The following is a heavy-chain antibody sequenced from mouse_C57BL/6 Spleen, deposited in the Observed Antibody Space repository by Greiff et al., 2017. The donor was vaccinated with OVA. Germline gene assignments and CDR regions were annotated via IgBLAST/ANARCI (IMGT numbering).Heavy chain of an antibody. CDR2: IRNKANGYTT. CDR1: GFTFTDYY. Sequence: DVMLVESGGGLVQPGGSLSLSCAASGFTFTDYYMSWVRQPPGKALEWLGFIRNKANGYTTEYSASVKGRFTISRDNSQSILYLQMNALRAEDSATYYCARSTFSYAMDYWGQGTSVTVSS. V-gene: IGHV7-3*01. CDR3: ARSTFSYAMDY. J-gene: IGHJ4*01.